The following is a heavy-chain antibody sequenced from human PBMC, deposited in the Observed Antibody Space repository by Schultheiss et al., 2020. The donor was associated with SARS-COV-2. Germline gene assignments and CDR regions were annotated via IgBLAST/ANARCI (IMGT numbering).Heavy chain of an antibody. J-gene: IGHJ4*02. V-gene: IGHV4-31*03. CDR1: GGSISSGGYY. Sequence: SETLSLTCTVSGGSISSGGYYWSWIRQHPGKGLEWIGYIYYSGSTYYNPSLKSRVTISVDTSKNQFSLKLSSVTAADAAVYYCARADVLRYYFDYWGQGNLVTVSS. CDR2: IYYSGST. D-gene: IGHD3-3*01. CDR3: ARADVLRYYFDY.